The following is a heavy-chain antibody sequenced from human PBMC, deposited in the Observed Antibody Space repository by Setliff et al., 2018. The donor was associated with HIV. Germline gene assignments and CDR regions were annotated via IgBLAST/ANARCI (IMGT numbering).Heavy chain of an antibody. CDR1: GGSISSGVFY. V-gene: IGHV4-31*03. J-gene: IGHJ3*02. Sequence: SETLSLTCTVSGGSISSGVFYWSWIRQHPGRGLEWVGYIYYSGSTYYNPSLKSRVAVSVDTSKNQFSLSLSSVTAADTAVYYCARSSAERSAVRGLAIAFDIWGPGTKVTVSS. CDR3: ARSSAERSAVRGLAIAFDI. D-gene: IGHD3-10*01. CDR2: IYYSGST.